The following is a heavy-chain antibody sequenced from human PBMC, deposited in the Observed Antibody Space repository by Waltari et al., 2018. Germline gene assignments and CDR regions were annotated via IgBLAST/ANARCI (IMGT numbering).Heavy chain of an antibody. CDR1: GFTLRSYA. D-gene: IGHD6-13*01. CDR2: ISYDGSNK. V-gene: IGHV3-30*04. CDR3: ARGKLYSSSFDY. Sequence: QVQLVESGGGVVQPGRSLRLSCAVSGFTLRSYAMHWVRQAPGKGLEWVAVISYDGSNKYYVDSVKGRFTISRDNSKNTLYLQMNSLRAEDTAVYYCARGKLYSSSFDYWGQGTLVTVSS. J-gene: IGHJ4*02.